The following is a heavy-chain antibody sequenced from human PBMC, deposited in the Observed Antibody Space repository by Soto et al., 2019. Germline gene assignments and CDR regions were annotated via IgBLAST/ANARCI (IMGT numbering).Heavy chain of an antibody. CDR2: IYFSGST. CDR1: NGSIGCFY. CDR3: ARASGLSIYNWFDP. J-gene: IGHJ5*02. Sequence: LSLTCSISNGSIGCFYWNWIRQSPEKGLEWIGQIYFSGSTIYSPSFQSRVTLSVDSSKSQVALRLTSVTAADTAVYFCARASGLSIYNWFDPWGQGILVTVSS. D-gene: IGHD3-10*01. V-gene: IGHV4-59*01.